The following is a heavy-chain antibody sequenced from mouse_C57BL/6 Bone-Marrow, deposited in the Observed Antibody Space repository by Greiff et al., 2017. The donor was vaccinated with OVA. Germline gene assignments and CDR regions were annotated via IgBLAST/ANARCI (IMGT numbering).Heavy chain of an antibody. CDR3: VRPNAPMDYDESAY. Sequence: EVQVVESGGGLVQPKGSLKLSCAASGFSFNTYAMNWVRQAPGKGLEWVARIRSKSNNYATYYADSVKDRFTISRDDSESMLYLQMNNLKTEDTAMYYCVRPNAPMDYDESAYWGQGTLVTVSA. D-gene: IGHD2-4*01. CDR1: GFSFNTYA. CDR2: IRSKSNNYAT. J-gene: IGHJ3*01. V-gene: IGHV10-1*01.